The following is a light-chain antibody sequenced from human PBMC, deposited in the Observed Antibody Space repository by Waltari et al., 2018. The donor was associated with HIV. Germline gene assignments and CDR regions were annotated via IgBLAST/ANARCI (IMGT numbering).Light chain of an antibody. CDR3: QQYKYSPWT. V-gene: IGKV1-5*03. CDR2: GAS. J-gene: IGKJ1*01. CDR1: QRISSR. Sequence: IQMTQPPSPLSASVGDRVTTPCRASQRISSRVDWYQQKPGKAPKLLINGASSLKSAVPSRFRGSGSGTEFTLTISGLQPDDFATYYCQQYKYSPWTFGQGTKVDI.